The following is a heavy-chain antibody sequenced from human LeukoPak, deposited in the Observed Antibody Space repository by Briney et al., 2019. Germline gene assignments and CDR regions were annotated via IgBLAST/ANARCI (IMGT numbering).Heavy chain of an antibody. Sequence: SETLSLTCTVSGGSISSSNYYWGWIRQPPGKGLEWIGSIYYSGSTYYNPSLKTRVTISVDTSKNQFSLKLRSVPAADAAVYYCARRARTYSGSSQAGYWGQGTLVTVSS. D-gene: IGHD1-26*01. CDR1: GGSISSSNYY. CDR3: ARRARTYSGSSQAGY. J-gene: IGHJ4*02. CDR2: IYYSGST. V-gene: IGHV4-39*01.